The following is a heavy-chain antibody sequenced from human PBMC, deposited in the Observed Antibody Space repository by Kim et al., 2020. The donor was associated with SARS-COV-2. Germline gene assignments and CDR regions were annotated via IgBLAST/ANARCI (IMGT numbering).Heavy chain of an antibody. V-gene: IGHV3-23*01. CDR2: ISGSGGST. CDR1: GFTFSSYA. Sequence: GGSLRLSCAASGFTFSSYAMSWVRQAPGKGLEWVSAISGSGGSTYYADSVKGRFTISRDNSKNTLYLQMNSLRAEDTAVDYCAKGLGYSGYDYGAFDYWGQGTLVTVSS. D-gene: IGHD5-12*01. J-gene: IGHJ4*02. CDR3: AKGLGYSGYDYGAFDY.